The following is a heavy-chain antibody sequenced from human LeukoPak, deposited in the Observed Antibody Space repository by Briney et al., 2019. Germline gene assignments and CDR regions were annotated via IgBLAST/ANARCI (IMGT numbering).Heavy chain of an antibody. CDR1: GYTFTSYD. D-gene: IGHD2-2*03. J-gene: IGHJ4*02. CDR2: ISAYNGNT. Sequence: GASVKVSCKASGYTFTSYDINWVRQAPGQGLEWMGWISAYNGNTNYAQKLQGRVTMTTDTSTSTAYMELRSLRSDDTAVYYCSRDLVGYCSSTSCYDVRGGYWGQGTLVTVSS. V-gene: IGHV1-18*01. CDR3: SRDLVGYCSSTSCYDVRGGY.